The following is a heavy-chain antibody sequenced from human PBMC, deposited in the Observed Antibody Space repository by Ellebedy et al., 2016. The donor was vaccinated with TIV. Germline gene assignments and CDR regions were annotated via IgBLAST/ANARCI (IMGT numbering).Heavy chain of an antibody. J-gene: IGHJ4*02. CDR2: ISTISDDV. D-gene: IGHD6-13*01. CDR1: GFAFGGFC. V-gene: IGHV3-21*04. CDR3: AKLSGVLSWYADY. Sequence: PGGSLRLSCAASGFAFGGFCMNWVRQAPGKGLEWVSSISTISDDVHHADSVKGRFTISRDNSKDTLSLQMNSLRAEDTAVYYCAKLSGVLSWYADYWGLGARVTVSS.